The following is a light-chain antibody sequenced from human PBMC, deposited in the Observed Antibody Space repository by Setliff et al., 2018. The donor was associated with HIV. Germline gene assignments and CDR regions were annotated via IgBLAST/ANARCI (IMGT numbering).Light chain of an antibody. V-gene: IGLV2-23*02. J-gene: IGLJ1*01. Sequence: QSALTQPASVSGSPGQSSTISCTGTRSDIGTYDLVSWYRQYPGKAPKLIIYEVNRRPAGVSDRLSGSKSGNTASLTISGLRAEDGATYYCCSYTSSTTYVFGTGTKVTVL. CDR3: CSYTSSTTYV. CDR1: RSDIGTYDL. CDR2: EVN.